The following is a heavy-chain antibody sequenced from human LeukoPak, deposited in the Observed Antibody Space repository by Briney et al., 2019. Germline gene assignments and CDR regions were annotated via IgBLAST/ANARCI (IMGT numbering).Heavy chain of an antibody. V-gene: IGHV3-9*01. CDR2: ISWNSGSI. CDR1: GFTFDDYA. J-gene: IGHJ4*02. Sequence: GGSLRLSCAASGFTFDDYAMHWVRQAPGKGLEWVSGISWNSGSIGYADPVKGRFTISRDNAKNSLYLQMNSLRAEDTALYYCAKDSSGGYGTDFDYWGQGTLVTVSS. D-gene: IGHD5-12*01. CDR3: AKDSSGGYGTDFDY.